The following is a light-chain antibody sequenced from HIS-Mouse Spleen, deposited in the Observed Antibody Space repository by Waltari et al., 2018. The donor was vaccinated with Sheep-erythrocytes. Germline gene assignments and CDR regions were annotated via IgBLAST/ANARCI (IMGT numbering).Light chain of an antibody. Sequence: AIQLTQSRSSLSASVGDRVTITCRASQGISSALAWYQQKPGKAPKLLIYDASSLQSGVPSRFSGSGSGTDFTLTISSLQPEDFATYYCQQANSFPITFGQGTRLEIK. CDR1: QGISSA. J-gene: IGKJ5*01. CDR3: QQANSFPIT. CDR2: DAS. V-gene: IGKV1-13*02.